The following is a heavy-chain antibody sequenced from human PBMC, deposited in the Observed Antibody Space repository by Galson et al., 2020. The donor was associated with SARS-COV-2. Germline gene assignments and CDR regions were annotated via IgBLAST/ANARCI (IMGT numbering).Heavy chain of an antibody. CDR3: VKDGWFGELLGEYYFDY. D-gene: IGHD3-10*01. CDR2: ISSNGRST. CDR1: GFTFSSYA. Sequence: GESLMISCSASGFTFSSYAMHWVRQAPGQGLEYVSAISSNGRSTYYADSVKGRFTISRDNSKNTLYLQMSSLRAEDTAVYYCVKDGWFGELLGEYYFDYWGQGTLVTVSS. V-gene: IGHV3-64D*06. J-gene: IGHJ4*02.